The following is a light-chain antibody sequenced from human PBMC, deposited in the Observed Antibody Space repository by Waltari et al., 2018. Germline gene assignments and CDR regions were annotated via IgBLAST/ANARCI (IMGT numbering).Light chain of an antibody. V-gene: IGLV2-23*02. CDR1: SRDVGNYNL. J-gene: IGLJ1*01. CDR3: CSYAGLGIYV. CDR2: EVT. Sequence: QSGLTQPASVSGSPGQSITISCTGTSRDVGNYNLVSWYQQYPGKAPKLMVYEVTKRTSGVSYRFSGSKAGNTASLTIYGLQSEDEADYYCCSYAGLGIYVFGTGTKVTVL.